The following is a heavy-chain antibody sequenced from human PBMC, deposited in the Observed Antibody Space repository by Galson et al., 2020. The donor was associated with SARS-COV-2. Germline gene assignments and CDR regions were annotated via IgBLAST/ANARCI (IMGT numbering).Heavy chain of an antibody. CDR2: IVVGSGNT. V-gene: IGHV1-58*02. D-gene: IGHD2-2*01. CDR1: GFTFTSSA. CDR3: AAAGYCSSTSCYDYYYYGMDV. J-gene: IGHJ6*02. Sequence: SVKVSCKASGFTFTSSAMQWVRQARGQRLEWIGWIVVGSGNTNYAQKFQERVTITRDMSTSTAYMELSSLRSEDTAVYYCAAAGYCSSTSCYDYYYYGMDVWGQGTTVTVSS.